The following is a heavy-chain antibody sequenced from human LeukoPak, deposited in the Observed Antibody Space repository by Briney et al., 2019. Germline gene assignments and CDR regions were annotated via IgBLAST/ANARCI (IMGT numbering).Heavy chain of an antibody. V-gene: IGHV3-30*18. Sequence: PGGSLRLSCAASGLSFSSYGMHWVRQAPGKGLEWVTLISYDGSNKYYADSVKGRFTISRDNSKNTLYLQMNSLRADDTAVYYCAKGYYYDGGGHFDYWGQGTLVTVSS. J-gene: IGHJ4*02. CDR2: ISYDGSNK. D-gene: IGHD3-22*01. CDR1: GLSFSSYG. CDR3: AKGYYYDGGGHFDY.